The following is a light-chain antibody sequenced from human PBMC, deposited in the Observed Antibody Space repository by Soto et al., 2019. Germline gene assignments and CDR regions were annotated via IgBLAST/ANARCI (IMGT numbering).Light chain of an antibody. CDR2: DAS. CDR1: QDISNH. Sequence: DLQMTQSPSSLSASVGDRVTITCQASQDISNHLNWYQQKPGKAPKLLIYDASNLETGVPSRFSGSGSGTDFAVTISSLQPEDIATYYCQQYDNLPLTFGVGTKVEIK. V-gene: IGKV1-33*01. CDR3: QQYDNLPLT. J-gene: IGKJ4*01.